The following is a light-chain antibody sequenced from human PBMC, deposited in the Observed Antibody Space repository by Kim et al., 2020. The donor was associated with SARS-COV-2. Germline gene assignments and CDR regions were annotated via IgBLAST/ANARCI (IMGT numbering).Light chain of an antibody. V-gene: IGKV1-17*01. CDR1: QGIGNN. Sequence: ASVGDRVTLTCRGSQGIGNNFLGWYQQRPGKAPKRLIYSASTLQSEVPSRFSGSGSGTEFTLTISGLQPEDFATYYCLQHTSYPPTFGQGTKLEI. J-gene: IGKJ2*01. CDR3: LQHTSYPPT. CDR2: SAS.